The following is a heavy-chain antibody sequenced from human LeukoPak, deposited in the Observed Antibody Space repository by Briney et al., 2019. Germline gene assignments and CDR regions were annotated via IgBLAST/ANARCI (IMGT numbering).Heavy chain of an antibody. CDR2: IIPILGIA. D-gene: IGHD6-13*01. J-gene: IGHJ6*02. Sequence: GASVKVSCKASGGTFSSYAISWVRQAPGQGLEWMGRIIPILGIANYAQKFQGRVTITADKSTSTAYMELSSLRSEDTAVYYCARESEGFSSWPNYYYYYGMDVWGQGTTVTVSS. CDR1: GGTFSSYA. V-gene: IGHV1-69*04. CDR3: ARESEGFSSWPNYYYYYGMDV.